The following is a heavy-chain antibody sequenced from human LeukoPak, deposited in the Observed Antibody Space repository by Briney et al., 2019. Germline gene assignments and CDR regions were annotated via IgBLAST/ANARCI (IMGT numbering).Heavy chain of an antibody. CDR3: AICQWLYLPAGP. D-gene: IGHD6-19*01. J-gene: IGHJ5*02. CDR2: INPNSGGT. Sequence: ASVKVSCKASGYTFTGYYMHWVRQAPGQGLEWMGWINPNSGGTNYAQKFQGRVTMTRDTSISTAYMELSRLRSDDTAMYYCAICQWLYLPAGPWGQGTLVTVSS. CDR1: GYTFTGYY. V-gene: IGHV1-2*02.